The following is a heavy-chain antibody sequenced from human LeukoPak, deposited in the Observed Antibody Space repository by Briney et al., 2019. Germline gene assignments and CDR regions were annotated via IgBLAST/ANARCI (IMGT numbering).Heavy chain of an antibody. Sequence: ASVKVSCKAAGYTFTGYYMHWVRQAPGQGLECMGWINPNSGGTNYAQKFQGRVTMTRDTSISTAYMELSRLRSDDTAFYYCARIRYCGGISCYYIDYWGQGTLVTVSS. D-gene: IGHD2-2*01. J-gene: IGHJ4*02. CDR3: ARIRYCGGISCYYIDY. V-gene: IGHV1-2*02. CDR1: GYTFTGYY. CDR2: INPNSGGT.